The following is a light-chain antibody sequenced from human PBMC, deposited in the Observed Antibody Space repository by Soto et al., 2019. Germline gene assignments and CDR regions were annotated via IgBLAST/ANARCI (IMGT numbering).Light chain of an antibody. CDR3: QQYGSSPFT. V-gene: IGKV3-20*01. Sequence: EIVLTQSPGTLSLSPGERATLSCRASQCVSSSYLAWYQQKPVQAPRLLIYGASSRATGIPDRFSGSGSGTDFTLTISRLEPEDFAVYYCQQYGSSPFTFGGGTKVDIK. CDR1: QCVSSSY. J-gene: IGKJ4*01. CDR2: GAS.